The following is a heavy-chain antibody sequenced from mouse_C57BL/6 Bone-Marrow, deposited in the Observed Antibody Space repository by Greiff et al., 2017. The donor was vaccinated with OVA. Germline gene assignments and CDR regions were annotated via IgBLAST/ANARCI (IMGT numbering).Heavy chain of an antibody. D-gene: IGHD4-1*01. CDR1: GYTFTDYY. CDR2: IYPGSGNT. V-gene: IGHV1-84*01. CDR3: ARGDWDYFDY. J-gene: IGHJ2*01. Sequence: LVESGPELVKPGASVKISCKASGYTFTDYYINWVKQRPGQGLEWIGWIYPGSGNTKYNEKFKGKATLTVDTSTSTAYMQLSSLTSEDSAVYFCARGDWDYFDYWGQGTTLTVSS.